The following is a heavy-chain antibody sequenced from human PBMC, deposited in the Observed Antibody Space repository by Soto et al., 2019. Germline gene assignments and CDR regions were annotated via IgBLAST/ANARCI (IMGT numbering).Heavy chain of an antibody. CDR3: ARGSPGIAARPFDY. CDR1: GFTFSDYY. J-gene: IGHJ4*01. D-gene: IGHD6-6*01. Sequence: GGSLRFSCAASGFTFSDYYMSWIRQAPGKGLEWVSCISSSSSYTNYADSVKGRFTISRDNAKNSLYLQMNSLRAEDTAVYYCARGSPGIAARPFDYWGQGTLVTVSS. CDR2: ISSSSSYT. V-gene: IGHV3-11*06.